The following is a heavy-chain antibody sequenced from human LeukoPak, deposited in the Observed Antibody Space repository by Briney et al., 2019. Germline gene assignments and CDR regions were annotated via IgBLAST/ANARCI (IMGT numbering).Heavy chain of an antibody. V-gene: IGHV4-59*08. CDR1: GDSISSYY. J-gene: IGHJ4*02. D-gene: IGHD6-13*01. CDR3: ARGAAATRDF. Sequence: PSETLSLTCTVSGDSISSYYWSWIRQSPGNGLEWIGYIHYSGSTDYNPSLKSRVTISVDTSKNQFSLKLTSVTAADTAVYYCARGAAATRDFWGQGTLVTVSS. CDR2: IHYSGST.